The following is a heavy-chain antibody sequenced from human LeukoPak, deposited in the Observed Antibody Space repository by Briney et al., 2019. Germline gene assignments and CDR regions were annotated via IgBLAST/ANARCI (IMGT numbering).Heavy chain of an antibody. J-gene: IGHJ4*02. V-gene: IGHV3-23*01. CDR1: GITLSNYA. Sequence: PGGSLRLSCAVSGITLSNYAMSWVRQAPGKGLEWVSAINYSGGSTYYADSVKGRFTISRDNSKNTLYLQMNSLRAEDTAVYYCAKRPARYYDSSGPLDYWGQGTLVTVSS. D-gene: IGHD3-22*01. CDR2: INYSGGST. CDR3: AKRPARYYDSSGPLDY.